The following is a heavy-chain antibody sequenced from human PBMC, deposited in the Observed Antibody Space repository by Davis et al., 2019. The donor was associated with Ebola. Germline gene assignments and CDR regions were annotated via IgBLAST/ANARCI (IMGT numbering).Heavy chain of an antibody. CDR3: ARGQYAGRWFDP. CDR2: INHSGST. Sequence: MPSETLSLTCAVYGGSFSGYYWSWIRQPPGKGLEWIGEINHSGSTNYSPSLKSRVTISVDTSKNQFSLKLSSVTAADTAVYYCARGQYAGRWFDPWGQGTLVTVSS. D-gene: IGHD2-15*01. J-gene: IGHJ5*02. V-gene: IGHV4-34*01. CDR1: GGSFSGYY.